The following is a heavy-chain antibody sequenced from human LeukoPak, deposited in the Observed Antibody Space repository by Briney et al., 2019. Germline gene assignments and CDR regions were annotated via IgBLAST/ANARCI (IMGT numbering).Heavy chain of an antibody. J-gene: IGHJ4*02. CDR2: INWNGDNT. Sequence: PGGSLRLSCAASGFIFSDYALSWVRQAPGKGLEWVSGINWNGDNTGYAESVRGRFTISRDNARNSLYLQMNSLRVEDTALYYCATDYDMLTGSDYWGQGTVVTVSS. D-gene: IGHD3-9*01. CDR3: ATDYDMLTGSDY. CDR1: GFIFSDYA. V-gene: IGHV3-20*04.